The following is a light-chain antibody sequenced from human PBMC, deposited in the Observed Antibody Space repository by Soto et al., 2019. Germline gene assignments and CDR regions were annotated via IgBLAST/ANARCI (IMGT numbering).Light chain of an antibody. Sequence: EIVMTQSPATLSVSPGERATLSCRASQSISSNLAWYQQKPGQAPRLLIHGASTRAAGIPARFSGSGSGTEFTLTISSQQSEDFAVYYCQQYNNWPQTFGQGTKVEIK. CDR2: GAS. V-gene: IGKV3-15*01. CDR1: QSISSN. CDR3: QQYNNWPQT. J-gene: IGKJ1*01.